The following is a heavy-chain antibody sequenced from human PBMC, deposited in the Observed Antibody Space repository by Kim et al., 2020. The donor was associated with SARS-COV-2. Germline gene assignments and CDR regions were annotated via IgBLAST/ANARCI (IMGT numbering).Heavy chain of an antibody. CDR1: GGSISSYY. J-gene: IGHJ4*02. V-gene: IGHV4-59*13. D-gene: IGHD1-1*01. CDR3: ARGGRRGFTGTGKYYFDY. Sequence: SETLSLTCTVSGGSISSYYWSWIRQPPGKGLEWIGYIYYSGSTNYNPSLKSRVTISVDTSKNQFSLKLSSVTAADTAVYYCARGGRRGFTGTGKYYFDYWGQGTLVTVSS. CDR2: IYYSGST.